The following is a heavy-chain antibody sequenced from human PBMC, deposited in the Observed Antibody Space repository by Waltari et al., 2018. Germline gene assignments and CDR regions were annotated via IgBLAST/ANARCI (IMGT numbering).Heavy chain of an antibody. CDR1: GFTFSSYG. J-gene: IGHJ4*02. Sequence: QVQLVESGGGVVQPGRSLRLSCAASGFTFSSYGMHWVRQAPGKGLEWVAGIWYDGSNKYYADSVKGRFTISRDNSKNTLYLQMNSLRAEDTAVYYCARDGERTMVRGPKYYFDYWGQGTLVTVSS. CDR3: ARDGERTMVRGPKYYFDY. D-gene: IGHD3-10*01. CDR2: IWYDGSNK. V-gene: IGHV3-33*01.